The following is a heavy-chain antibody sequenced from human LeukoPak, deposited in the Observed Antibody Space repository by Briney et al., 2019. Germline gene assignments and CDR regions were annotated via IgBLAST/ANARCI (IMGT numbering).Heavy chain of an antibody. CDR2: ISYDGTKK. Sequence: GGSLRLSCAASGFTFSNYAMHWVRQAPGKGLEWVAVISYDGTKKYYQDSVKGRFTISRDNSKNTLYLQVSSLRPEDTAVYYCARDLVSGSYGGWFDPRGQGTLVTVSS. D-gene: IGHD1-26*01. V-gene: IGHV3-30*04. CDR1: GFTFSNYA. CDR3: ARDLVSGSYGGWFDP. J-gene: IGHJ5*02.